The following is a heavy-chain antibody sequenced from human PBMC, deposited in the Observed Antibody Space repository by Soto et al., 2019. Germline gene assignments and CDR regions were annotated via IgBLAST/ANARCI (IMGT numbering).Heavy chain of an antibody. CDR1: GFTVSSYA. D-gene: IGHD1-26*01. CDR2: ISAST. J-gene: IGHJ6*02. V-gene: IGHV3-23*01. Sequence: GGSLRLSCAASGFTVSSYALNWVRQAPGKGLEWVSGISASTYYADSVKGRFTISRDTSKNTLYLQMNSLRAEDTAVYYCAKDRLPRWEVADVWGQGTTVTVSS. CDR3: AKDRLPRWEVADV.